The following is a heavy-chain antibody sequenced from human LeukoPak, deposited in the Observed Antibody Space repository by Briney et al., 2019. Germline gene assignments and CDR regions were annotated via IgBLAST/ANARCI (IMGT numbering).Heavy chain of an antibody. J-gene: IGHJ4*02. D-gene: IGHD7-27*01. CDR2: IYYSGST. CDR3: ASTLLGIFDY. V-gene: IGHV4-59*01. Sequence: SETLSLTCTVSGGSISSYYWSWIRQPPGKGLEWIGYIYYSGSTSYNPSLKSRVTISVDTSKNQFSLKLSSVTAADTAVYYCASTLLGIFDYWGQGTPVTVSS. CDR1: GGSISSYY.